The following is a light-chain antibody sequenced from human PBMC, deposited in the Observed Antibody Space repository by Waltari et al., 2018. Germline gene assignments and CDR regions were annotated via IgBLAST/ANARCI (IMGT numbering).Light chain of an antibody. CDR1: QGITSY. CDR3: QQGDSNPRT. J-gene: IGKJ1*01. CDR2: YAN. V-gene: IGKV1-39*01. Sequence: DIQMSQSTSSLSASVGDRVTIPCRASQGITSYLNWYQQKPGKAPKLLIYYANSLASGVPSRFSGSGSATEFTLTISSLQPEDFATYYSQQGDSNPRTFGQGTKVEIK.